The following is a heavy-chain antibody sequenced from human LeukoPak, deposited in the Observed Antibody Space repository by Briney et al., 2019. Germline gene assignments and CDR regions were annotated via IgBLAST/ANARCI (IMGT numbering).Heavy chain of an antibody. D-gene: IGHD3-3*01. Sequence: ASVKVSCKASGYTFTGYYMQWVRQAPGQGLEWMGWINPNSGGTNYAQKFQGRVTMTRDTSISTAYMELSRLRSDDTAVYYCARDRHILGVVDGLCYWGQGTLVTVSS. CDR1: GYTFTGYY. CDR2: INPNSGGT. J-gene: IGHJ4*02. V-gene: IGHV1-2*02. CDR3: ARDRHILGVVDGLCY.